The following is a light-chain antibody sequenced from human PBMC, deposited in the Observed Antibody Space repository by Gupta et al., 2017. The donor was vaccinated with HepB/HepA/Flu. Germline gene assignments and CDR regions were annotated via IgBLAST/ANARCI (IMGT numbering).Light chain of an antibody. CDR1: SNNVGNQG. CDR3: STWDSSLSAVV. CDR2: RNN. V-gene: IGLV10-54*04. Sequence: QAGLTQPPSVSKDLRQTATLTCTGNSNNVGNQGAAWLQQHQGHPPKLLSYRNNNRPSGISERFSASRSGNTASLTMIGLQPEDEADYYCSTWDSSLSAVVFGGGTKLTVL. J-gene: IGLJ2*01.